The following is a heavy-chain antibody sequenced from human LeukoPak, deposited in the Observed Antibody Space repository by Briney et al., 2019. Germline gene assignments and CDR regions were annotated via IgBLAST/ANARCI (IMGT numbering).Heavy chain of an antibody. CDR1: GFTFSSHW. CDR2: IKQDGSEK. Sequence: GGSLRLSCAASGFTFSSHWMSWVRQAPGKGLEWVANIKQDGSEKYYVDSVKGRFTISRDNAKNSLYLQMNSLRAEDTAVYYCARDPLGGTPFDYWGQGTLVTVSS. J-gene: IGHJ4*02. V-gene: IGHV3-7*01. D-gene: IGHD6-19*01. CDR3: ARDPLGGTPFDY.